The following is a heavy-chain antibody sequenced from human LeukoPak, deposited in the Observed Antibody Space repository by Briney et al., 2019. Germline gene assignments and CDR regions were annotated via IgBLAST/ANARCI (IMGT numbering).Heavy chain of an antibody. Sequence: SETLSLTCTVSGGSISSYYWSWIRQPPGKGLEWIGYIYYSGSTNYNPSLKSRVTISVDTSKNQFSLKLSSVTAADTAVYYCARVVIIQDYYHYMDVWGKGTTVTVSS. J-gene: IGHJ6*03. V-gene: IGHV4-59*01. CDR1: GGSISSYY. D-gene: IGHD3-3*01. CDR3: ARVVIIQDYYHYMDV. CDR2: IYYSGST.